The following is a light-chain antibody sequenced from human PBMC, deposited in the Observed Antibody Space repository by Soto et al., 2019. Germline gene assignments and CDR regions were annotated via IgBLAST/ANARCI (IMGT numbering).Light chain of an antibody. V-gene: IGLV2-14*01. Sequence: QSVLTQPASVSGSPGQSITISCTGTSSDVGGYNYVSWYQQHPGTAPKLMIYEVSNRPSGLSNRFSGSKSGNTASLAISGLQAEDDADYYCSSYTSSSSLYVFGTGTKVTV. CDR1: SSDVGGYNY. J-gene: IGLJ1*01. CDR3: SSYTSSSSLYV. CDR2: EVS.